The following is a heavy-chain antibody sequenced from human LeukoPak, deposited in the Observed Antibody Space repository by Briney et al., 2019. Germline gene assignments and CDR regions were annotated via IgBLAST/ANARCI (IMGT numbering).Heavy chain of an antibody. J-gene: IGHJ4*02. CDR3: GGVFDF. V-gene: IGHV3-74*01. Sequence: PGGSLRLSCAASEFPFSTYWMNWVRQAPGKGPMWVSGIKDDGTTTFYADSVKGRFSISIDSAKNTLYLQMNSLTVDDSGVYYCGGVFDFWGQGALVTVSS. D-gene: IGHD2-8*01. CDR1: EFPFSTYW. CDR2: IKDDGTTT.